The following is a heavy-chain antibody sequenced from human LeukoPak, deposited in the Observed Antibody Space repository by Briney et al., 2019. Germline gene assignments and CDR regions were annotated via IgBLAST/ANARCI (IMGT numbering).Heavy chain of an antibody. CDR3: AKDLGAPTNFDY. CDR2: IYYSGST. Sequence: SETLSLTCTVSGGSINSSSYYWGWIRQPPGKGLEWIGSIYYSGSTYYNPSLKSRVTISVDTSKNQFSLKLSSVTAEDTAVYYCAKDLGAPTNFDYWGQGTLVTVSS. CDR1: GGSINSSSYY. J-gene: IGHJ4*02. V-gene: IGHV4-39*07. D-gene: IGHD1-26*01.